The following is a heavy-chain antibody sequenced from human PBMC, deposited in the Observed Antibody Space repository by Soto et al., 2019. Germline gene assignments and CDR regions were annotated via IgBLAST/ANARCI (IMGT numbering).Heavy chain of an antibody. V-gene: IGHV3-48*03. D-gene: IGHD3-3*01. CDR2: ISSSGSTI. CDR3: ARYYDFWSGLLGYYGMDV. J-gene: IGHJ6*02. Sequence: EVQLVESGGGLVQPGGSLRLSCAASGFTFSSYEMNWVRQAPGKGLEWVSYISSSGSTIYYADSVKGRFTISRDNAKNSLYLQMNSLRAGDTAVYYCARYYDFWSGLLGYYGMDVWGQGTTVTVSS. CDR1: GFTFSSYE.